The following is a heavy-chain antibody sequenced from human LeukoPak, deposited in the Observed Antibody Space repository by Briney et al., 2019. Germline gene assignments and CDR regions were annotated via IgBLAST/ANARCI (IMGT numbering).Heavy chain of an antibody. Sequence: GGSLRLSCAASGCTFSNYGMHWVRQAPGKGLEWVAFIRYDGSNKYYADSVKGRFTISRDNSKNTLYLQMNSLRAEDTAVYYCAKNKQGVVVVAATSLDAAFDIWGQGTMVTVSS. CDR3: AKNKQGVVVVAATSLDAAFDI. J-gene: IGHJ3*02. CDR1: GCTFSNYG. D-gene: IGHD2-15*01. V-gene: IGHV3-30*02. CDR2: IRYDGSNK.